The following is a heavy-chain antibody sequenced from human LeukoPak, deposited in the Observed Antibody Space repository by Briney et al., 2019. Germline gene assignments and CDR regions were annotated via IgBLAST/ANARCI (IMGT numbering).Heavy chain of an antibody. J-gene: IGHJ6*02. V-gene: IGHV1-46*01. CDR2: INPSGGST. CDR1: GYTFTNYY. CDR3: ARDGDNSNWHSVRLGMDV. Sequence: ASVKVSCKTSGYTFTNYYMHWVRQAPGQGLEWMGIINPSGGSTNYAQKFQGRVTMTRDTSTSTFYMELSSLTSEDTAVYYCARDGDNSNWHSVRLGMDVWGQGTTVTVSS. D-gene: IGHD6-13*01.